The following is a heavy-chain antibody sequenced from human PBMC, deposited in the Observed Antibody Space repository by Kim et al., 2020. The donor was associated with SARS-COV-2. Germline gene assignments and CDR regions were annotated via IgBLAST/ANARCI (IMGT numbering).Heavy chain of an antibody. Sequence: GGSLRLSCAASGFTVSSNYMSWVRQAPGKGLEWVSVIYSGGSTYYAASVKGRFTISRDNSKNTLYLQMNSLRAEDTAVYYCARETPSSYYDILTGYFRQYYFDYWGQATLVTVSS. CDR1: GFTVSSNY. CDR2: IYSGGST. D-gene: IGHD3-9*01. V-gene: IGHV3-66*01. J-gene: IGHJ4*02. CDR3: ARETPSSYYDILTGYFRQYYFDY.